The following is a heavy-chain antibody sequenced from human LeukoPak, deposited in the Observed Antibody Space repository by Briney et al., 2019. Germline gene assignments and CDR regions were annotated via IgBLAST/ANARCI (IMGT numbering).Heavy chain of an antibody. J-gene: IGHJ4*02. CDR3: ATQPYDSSGYYPY. CDR2: ISGSSNYI. CDR1: GFTFSFYS. D-gene: IGHD3-22*01. Sequence: PGGSLRLPCAASGFTFSFYSMNWVRQAPGKGLEWVSSISGSSNYIYYTDSVKGRFTISRDNAKNSPFLQMNSLRAEDTAVCYCATQPYDSSGYYPYWGQGTLVTVSS. V-gene: IGHV3-21*01.